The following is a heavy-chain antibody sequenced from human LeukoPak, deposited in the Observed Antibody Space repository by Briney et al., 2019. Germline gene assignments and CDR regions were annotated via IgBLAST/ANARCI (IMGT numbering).Heavy chain of an antibody. J-gene: IGHJ4*02. CDR1: GGSISSNF. D-gene: IGHD4-17*01. CDR2: IYFSGTT. V-gene: IGHV4-59*08. CDR3: ARGLRAGNTGYYFDN. Sequence: SETLSLTCSVSGGSISSNFWSWMRQPPGKGLEWIGYIYFSGTTSYNPSLKSRVTISVDTSKNQLSLTLNSATAADTAVYYCARGLRAGNTGYYFDNWGQGTLVTVSS.